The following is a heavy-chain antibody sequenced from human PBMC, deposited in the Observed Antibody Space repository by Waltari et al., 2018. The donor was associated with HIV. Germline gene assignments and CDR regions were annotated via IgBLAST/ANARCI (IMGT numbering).Heavy chain of an antibody. CDR1: GGSFSGYY. J-gene: IGHJ4*02. CDR2: INHSGST. CDR3: ARTYCGGDCYSGGMDY. Sequence: QVQLQQWGAGLLKPSETLSLTCAVYGGSFSGYYWSWSRQPPGKGLEWIGEINHSGSTNYNPSLKSRVTISVDTSKNQFSLKLSSVTAADTAVYYCARTYCGGDCYSGGMDYWGQGTLVTVSS. D-gene: IGHD2-21*02. V-gene: IGHV4-34*01.